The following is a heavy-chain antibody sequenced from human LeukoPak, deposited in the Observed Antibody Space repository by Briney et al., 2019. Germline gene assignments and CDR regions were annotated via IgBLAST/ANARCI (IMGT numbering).Heavy chain of an antibody. CDR1: GFTFSNAW. J-gene: IGHJ5*02. CDR3: TTDPLWFGGRSGDWFDP. V-gene: IGHV3-15*01. D-gene: IGHD3-10*01. CDR2: IKSKTDGGTT. Sequence: GGSLRLSCAASGFTFSNAWMIWVRQAPGKGLEWVGRIKSKTDGGTTDYAAPVKGRFTISRDDSKNTLYLQMNSLKTEDTAVYYRTTDPLWFGGRSGDWFDPWGQGTLVTVSS.